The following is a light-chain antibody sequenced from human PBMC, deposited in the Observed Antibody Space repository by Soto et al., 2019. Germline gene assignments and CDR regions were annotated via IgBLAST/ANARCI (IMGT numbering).Light chain of an antibody. V-gene: IGLV2-14*01. CDR2: EVN. CDR3: SSYSISTAYL. CDR1: SSDVGGYDY. J-gene: IGLJ1*01. Sequence: QSVLTQPASVSGSPGQSNTISCTGTSSDVGGYDYVSWYQLHPGKAPKLIVFEVNNRPSGVSYRFFGSKSGNTASLTISGLQADDEADYFCSSYSISTAYLFRTGTKVTVL.